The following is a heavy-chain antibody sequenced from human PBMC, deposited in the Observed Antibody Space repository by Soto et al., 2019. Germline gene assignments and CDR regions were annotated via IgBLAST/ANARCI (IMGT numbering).Heavy chain of an antibody. J-gene: IGHJ4*02. V-gene: IGHV4-31*03. CDR2: IYYSGST. D-gene: IGHD2-2*01. Sequence: QVQLQESGPGLVKPSQTLSLTCTVSGGSISRGGYYWSWIRQHPGKGLEWIGYIYYSGSTYYNPSLKSRVSISVDTSKNQFSLKLSSVTAADTAVYYCARSSTRANYFDYWGQGTLVTVSS. CDR3: ARSSTRANYFDY. CDR1: GGSISRGGYY.